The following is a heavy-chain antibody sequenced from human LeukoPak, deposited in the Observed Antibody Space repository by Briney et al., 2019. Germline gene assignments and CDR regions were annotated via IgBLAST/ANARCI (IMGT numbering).Heavy chain of an antibody. CDR2: INPNSGGT. D-gene: IGHD3-10*01. Sequence: AASVKVSCKASGYTFTGYYMHWVRQAPGQGLEWMGWINPNSGGTNYAQKFQGRVTMTRDTSISTAYMEPSRLRSDDTAVYYCARGVVRGVTREGDYYYYYYMDVWGKGTTVTISS. V-gene: IGHV1-2*02. J-gene: IGHJ6*03. CDR3: ARGVVRGVTREGDYYYYYYMDV. CDR1: GYTFTGYY.